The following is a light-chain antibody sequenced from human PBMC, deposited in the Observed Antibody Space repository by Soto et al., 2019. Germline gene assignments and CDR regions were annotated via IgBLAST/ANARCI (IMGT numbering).Light chain of an antibody. CDR2: SVS. V-gene: IGKV3-20*01. J-gene: IGKJ1*01. CDR1: QRVSSSS. CDR3: QQYRISST. Sequence: EIVLTQSRATLSLSLGERATLSRRASQRVSSSSLAWYQHKPGQSPRPLILSVSSRATDIPDLLSSRWSRAYFTLTINRMEPSDSAVYYCQQYRISSTFGQGTNVDIK.